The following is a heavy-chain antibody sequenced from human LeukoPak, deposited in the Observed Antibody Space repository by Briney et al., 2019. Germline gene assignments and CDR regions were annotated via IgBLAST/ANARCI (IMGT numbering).Heavy chain of an antibody. Sequence: SETLSLTCTVSGGSISSYYWSWIRQPPGKGLEWIGYIYYSGSTNYNPSLKSRVTISVDTSKNQFSLKLSSVTAADTAVYYCARVVCSGGSCYSPLGDWFDPWGQGTLVTVSS. CDR1: GGSISSYY. J-gene: IGHJ5*02. D-gene: IGHD2-15*01. CDR2: IYYSGST. V-gene: IGHV4-59*12. CDR3: ARVVCSGGSCYSPLGDWFDP.